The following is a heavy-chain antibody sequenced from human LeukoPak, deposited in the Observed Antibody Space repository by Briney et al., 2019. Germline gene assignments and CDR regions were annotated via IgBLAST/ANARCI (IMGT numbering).Heavy chain of an antibody. CDR3: ARTGYCSGGSCYHYYFYYMDV. J-gene: IGHJ6*03. Sequence: SETLSLTCTVSGGSISSYYWSWIRQPPGKGLEWIGYIYYSGSTNYNPSLKSRVTISVDTSKNQFSLKLSSVTAADTAVYYCARTGYCSGGSCYHYYFYYMDVWGKGTTVTISS. V-gene: IGHV4-59*08. D-gene: IGHD2-15*01. CDR1: GGSISSYY. CDR2: IYYSGST.